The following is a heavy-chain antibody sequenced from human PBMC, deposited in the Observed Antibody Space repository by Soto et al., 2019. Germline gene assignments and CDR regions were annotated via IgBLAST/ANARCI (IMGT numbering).Heavy chain of an antibody. CDR3: ARDQVHLITIFGVGQQPYYYGMDV. V-gene: IGHV3-30-3*01. CDR2: ISYDGSNK. CDR1: GFTFSSYA. J-gene: IGHJ6*02. Sequence: GGSLRLSCAASGFTFSSYAMHWVRQAPGKGLEWVAVISYDGSNKYYADSVKGRFTISRDNSKNTLYLQMNSLRAEDTAVYYCARDQVHLITIFGVGQQPYYYGMDVWGQGTTVTVSS. D-gene: IGHD3-3*01.